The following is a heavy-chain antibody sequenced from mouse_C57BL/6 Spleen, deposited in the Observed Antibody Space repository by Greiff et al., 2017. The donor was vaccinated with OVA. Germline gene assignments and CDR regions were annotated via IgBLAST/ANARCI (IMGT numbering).Heavy chain of an antibody. CDR3: AREGDGPELFDY. V-gene: IGHV1-55*01. CDR2: IYPGSGST. J-gene: IGHJ2*01. CDR1: GYTFTSYW. D-gene: IGHD2-3*01. Sequence: QVQLKQPGAELVKPGASVKMSCKASGYTFTSYWITWVKQRPGQGLEWIGDIYPGSGSTNYNEKFKSKATLTVDTSSSTAYMQLSSLTSEDSAVYYCAREGDGPELFDYWGQGTTLTVSS.